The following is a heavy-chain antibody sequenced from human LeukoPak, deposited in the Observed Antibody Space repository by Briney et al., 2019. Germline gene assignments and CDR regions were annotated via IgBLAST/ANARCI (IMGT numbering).Heavy chain of an antibody. CDR3: AKVAITMIVVVPDAFDI. V-gene: IGHV3-23*01. CDR1: GFTFSSYA. Sequence: PGGSLRLSCAASGFTFSSYAMSWVRQAPGKGLEWVTAISGSGGSTYYADSVKGRSTISRDNSKNTLYLQMNSLRAEDTAVYYCAKVAITMIVVVPDAFDIWGQGTMVTVSS. J-gene: IGHJ3*02. D-gene: IGHD3-22*01. CDR2: ISGSGGST.